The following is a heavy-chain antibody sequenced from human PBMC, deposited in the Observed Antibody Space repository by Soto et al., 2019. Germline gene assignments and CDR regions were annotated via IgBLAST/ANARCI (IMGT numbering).Heavy chain of an antibody. V-gene: IGHV3-23*01. Sequence: EVQLLESGGGLVQPGGSLRLSCAASGFTFSSFAMTWVRQAPGEGLEWVSSISSSGETTYYSDSVKGRFTISRDISENIVYLQMTSLRAEDTAVYFCVQDWTGNSCPCMVVWGQGTTVTVSS. CDR2: ISSSGETT. CDR1: GFTFSSFA. CDR3: VQDWTGNSCPCMVV. D-gene: IGHD6-13*01. J-gene: IGHJ6*02.